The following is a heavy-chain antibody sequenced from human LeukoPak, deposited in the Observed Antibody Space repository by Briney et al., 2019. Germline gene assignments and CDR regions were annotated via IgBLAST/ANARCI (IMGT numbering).Heavy chain of an antibody. CDR2: IKQDGSEK. J-gene: IGHJ4*02. Sequence: GGSLRLSCAASGFTFSGYWMSWVRQAPGKGLEWVANIKQDGSEKYYVDSVKGRFTISRDNAKNSLYLQMNSLRAEDTAVYYCARDPQSTVTTSFDYWGQGTLVTVSS. CDR3: ARDPQSTVTTSFDY. CDR1: GFTFSGYW. V-gene: IGHV3-7*01. D-gene: IGHD4-17*01.